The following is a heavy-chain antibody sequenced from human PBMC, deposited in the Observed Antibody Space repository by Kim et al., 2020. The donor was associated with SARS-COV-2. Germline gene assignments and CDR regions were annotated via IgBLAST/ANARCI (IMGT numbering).Heavy chain of an antibody. J-gene: IGHJ6*02. V-gene: IGHV3-23*01. Sequence: RFTISRDNSKNTLYLQMNSLRAEETAVYYCAKLSGSRLRFLEWLYYGMDVWGQGTTVTVSS. D-gene: IGHD3-3*01. CDR3: AKLSGSRLRFLEWLYYGMDV.